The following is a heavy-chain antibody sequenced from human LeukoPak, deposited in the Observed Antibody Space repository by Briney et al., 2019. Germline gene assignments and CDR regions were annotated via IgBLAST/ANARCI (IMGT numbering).Heavy chain of an antibody. Sequence: GASVKVSCKASGGTFSSYAISWVRQAPGQGLEWMGGIIPIFGTANYAQKFQGRVTITTDESTGTAYMELSSLRSEDTAVYYCARAPGSITGTPVYNWFDPWGQGTLVTVSS. D-gene: IGHD1-7*01. CDR3: ARAPGSITGTPVYNWFDP. V-gene: IGHV1-69*05. J-gene: IGHJ5*02. CDR1: GGTFSSYA. CDR2: IIPIFGTA.